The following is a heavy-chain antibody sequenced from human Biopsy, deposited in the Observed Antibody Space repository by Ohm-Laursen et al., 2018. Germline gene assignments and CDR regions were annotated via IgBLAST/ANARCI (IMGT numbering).Heavy chain of an antibody. CDR3: ARDGEAKYCKHGVCPSDF. J-gene: IGHJ4*02. V-gene: IGHV3-21*01. CDR1: GFTFSGFS. D-gene: IGHD2-8*01. CDR2: ISASGNHI. Sequence: SLRLSRTASGFTFSGFSMNWVRQAPGKGLEWVSSISASGNHIYYTDSVKGRFTVSRDNGKNSVYLQMNSLIVEDTAVYYCARDGEAKYCKHGVCPSDFWGQGTLVTVSS.